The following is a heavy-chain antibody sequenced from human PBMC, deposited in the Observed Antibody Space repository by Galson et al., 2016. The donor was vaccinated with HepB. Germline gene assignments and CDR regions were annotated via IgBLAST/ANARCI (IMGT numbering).Heavy chain of an antibody. J-gene: IGHJ6*02. Sequence: CAISGDSVYNNGAAWVWIRQSPSRGLEWLGRTFYRSTWENPYAGSVKNRITITPDTSRNQFTLHLHSVTPDDTAVYSCARAVMLGRGMYVWGRGTTVTVSS. V-gene: IGHV6-1*01. CDR2: TFYRSTWEN. CDR3: ARAVMLGRGMYV. CDR1: GDSVYNNGAA. D-gene: IGHD3-10*01.